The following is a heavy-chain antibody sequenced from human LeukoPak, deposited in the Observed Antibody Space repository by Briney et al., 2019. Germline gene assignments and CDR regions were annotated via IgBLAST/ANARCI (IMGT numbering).Heavy chain of an antibody. J-gene: IGHJ5*02. CDR2: INPNSGGT. V-gene: IGHV1-2*04. CDR3: ASSYGKNNWFDP. D-gene: IGHD5-18*01. Sequence: ASVKVSCKASGYTFTGYYMHWVRQAPGQGLEWMGWINPNSGGTNYAQKFQGWVTMTRDASISTAYMGLSRLRSDDTAVYYCASSYGKNNWFDPWGQGTLVTVSS. CDR1: GYTFTGYY.